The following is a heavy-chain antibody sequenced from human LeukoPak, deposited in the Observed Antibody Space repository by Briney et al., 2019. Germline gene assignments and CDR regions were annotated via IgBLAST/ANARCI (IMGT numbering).Heavy chain of an antibody. D-gene: IGHD4-23*01. J-gene: IGHJ4*02. CDR2: ISYDGSKK. V-gene: IGHV3-30*18. Sequence: GGSLRLSCAASGFTFSSYGMHWVRQAPGKGLEWVAVISYDGSKKYYADSVKGRFTISRDNSKNTLYPQMNSLRAEDTAVYYCAKDPDYGGKRYFDYWGQGTLVTVSS. CDR1: GFTFSSYG. CDR3: AKDPDYGGKRYFDY.